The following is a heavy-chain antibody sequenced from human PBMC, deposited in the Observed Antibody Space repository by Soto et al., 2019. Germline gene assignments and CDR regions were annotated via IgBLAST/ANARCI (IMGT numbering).Heavy chain of an antibody. J-gene: IGHJ4*02. CDR2: ISSSSSYI. CDR3: ASYYDSSGCFDY. Sequence: GGSLRLSCAASGFTFSSYSMNWVRQAPWKGLEWVSSISSSSSYIYYADSVKGRFTISRDNAKNSLYLQMNSLRAEDTAVYYCASYYDSSGCFDYWGQGTLVTVSS. CDR1: GFTFSSYS. D-gene: IGHD3-22*01. V-gene: IGHV3-21*01.